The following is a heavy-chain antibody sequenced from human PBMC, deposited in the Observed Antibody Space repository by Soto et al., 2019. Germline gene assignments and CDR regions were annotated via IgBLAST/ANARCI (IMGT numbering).Heavy chain of an antibody. J-gene: IGHJ4*02. V-gene: IGHV3-30*03. D-gene: IGHD3-10*01. CDR2: ISYDGSNK. Sequence: PGGSLRLSCAASGFTFSSYGMHWVRQAPGKGLEWVAVISYDGSNKYYADSVKGRFTISRDNSKNTLYLQMNSLRAEDTAVYYCAIGPLYYGSGSYYKSLRETDYWGQGT. CDR1: GFTFSSYG. CDR3: AIGPLYYGSGSYYKSLRETDY.